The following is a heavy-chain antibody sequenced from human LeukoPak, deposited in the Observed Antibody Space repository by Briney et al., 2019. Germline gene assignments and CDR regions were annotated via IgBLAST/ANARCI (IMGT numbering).Heavy chain of an antibody. J-gene: IGHJ3*02. CDR3: ARDPMDI. Sequence: GGSLRLSCAASGFTFSSYEMNWVRQAPGKGLEWVSYISSSGCTIYYADSVKGRFTISRGNAKNSLYLQMNSLRAEDTAVYYCARDPMDIWGQGTMVTVSS. CDR1: GFTFSSYE. CDR2: ISSSGCTI. V-gene: IGHV3-48*03.